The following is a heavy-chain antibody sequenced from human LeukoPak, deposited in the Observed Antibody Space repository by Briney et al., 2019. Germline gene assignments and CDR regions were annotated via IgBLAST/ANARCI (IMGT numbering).Heavy chain of an antibody. CDR3: ARDKGTLGGDY. Sequence: ASVKVSCKASGYTFTAYYVHWVRQAPGQGLEWMGLINPNSGGTNYAQRFQGRVTITRDTSISTAYMELSNLTSDDTAVYFCARDKGTLGGDYWGQGTLVTVSS. CDR2: INPNSGGT. D-gene: IGHD3-16*01. CDR1: GYTFTAYY. V-gene: IGHV1-2*02. J-gene: IGHJ4*02.